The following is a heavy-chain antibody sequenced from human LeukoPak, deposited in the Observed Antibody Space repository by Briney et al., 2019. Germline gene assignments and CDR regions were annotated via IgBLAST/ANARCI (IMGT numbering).Heavy chain of an antibody. CDR1: GYTFTGYW. CDR2: ISPSGGST. D-gene: IGHD3-22*01. J-gene: IGHJ4*02. V-gene: IGHV1-46*01. Sequence: ASVKVSCKAFGYTFTGYWMHWVRQAPGQGPEWMGVISPSGGSTIYAQKFKGRVTMTRDTSTSTVYMELSSLRSEDTAVYYCARDDNLAKNTMIQGYWGQGTLVTVSS. CDR3: ARDDNLAKNTMIQGY.